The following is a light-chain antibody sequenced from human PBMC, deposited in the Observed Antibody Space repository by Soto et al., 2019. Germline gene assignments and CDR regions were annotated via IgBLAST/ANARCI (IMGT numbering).Light chain of an antibody. Sequence: EIVLTQSPATLSVSPWERVTLPCRASQSVDINLAWYQQKPGQAPRLLIYGASTRATDMPGRFSGRGAGAEFTLTISSLEPEDFAVYYCQQYNNWWTFGQGTKVDIK. CDR2: GAS. V-gene: IGKV3-15*01. CDR3: QQYNNWWT. CDR1: QSVDIN. J-gene: IGKJ1*01.